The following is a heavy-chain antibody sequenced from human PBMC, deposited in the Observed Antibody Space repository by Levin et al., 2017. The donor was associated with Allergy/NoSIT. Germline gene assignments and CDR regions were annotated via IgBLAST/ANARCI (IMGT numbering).Heavy chain of an antibody. J-gene: IGHJ6*02. CDR3: ARGAGYSSGWYEDDYYYYGMDV. CDR2: ISSGTTYI. D-gene: IGHD6-19*01. CDR1: GFTFSAYS. V-gene: IGHV3-21*01. Sequence: GGSLRLSCAASGFTFSAYSMNWVRQAPGKGLEWVSSISSGTTYIYYADSLKGRFTISRDNAKNSLYLQMNSLRAEDTAVYYCARGAGYSSGWYEDDYYYYGMDVWGQGTTVTVSS.